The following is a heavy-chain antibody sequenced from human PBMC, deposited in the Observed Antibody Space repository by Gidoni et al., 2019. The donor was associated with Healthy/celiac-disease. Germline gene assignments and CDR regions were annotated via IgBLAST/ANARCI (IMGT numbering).Heavy chain of an antibody. CDR3: ARDGTKYYDFWSGYYTGWFDP. CDR2: IYYSGST. V-gene: IGHV4-59*01. J-gene: IGHJ5*02. CDR1: GGSISSYY. D-gene: IGHD3-3*01. Sequence: QVQLQESGPGLVKPSENLSLTCTVSGGSISSYYWSWIRQPPGKGLEWIGYIYYSGSTNYNPSLKSRVTISVDTSKNQCSLKLSSVTAADTAVYYCARDGTKYYDFWSGYYTGWFDPWGQGTLVTVSS.